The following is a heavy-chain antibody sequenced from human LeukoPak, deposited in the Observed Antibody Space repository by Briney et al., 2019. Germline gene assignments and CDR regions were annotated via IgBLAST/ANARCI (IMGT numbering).Heavy chain of an antibody. J-gene: IGHJ4*02. CDR2: ISSSGTTI. CDR1: GFTFSSYE. CDR3: ARDYSNYDLYYFDY. D-gene: IGHD4-11*01. V-gene: IGHV3-48*03. Sequence: GGSLRLSCAGSGFTFSSYEMNWVRQAPGKGLEWVSYISSSGTTIYYADSVKGRFTISRDSAKNSLYLQMNSLRAEDTAVYYCARDYSNYDLYYFDYWGQGTLVTVSS.